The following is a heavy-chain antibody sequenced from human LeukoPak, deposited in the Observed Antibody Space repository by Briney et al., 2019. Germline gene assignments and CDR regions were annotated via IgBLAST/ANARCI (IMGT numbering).Heavy chain of an antibody. Sequence: PGGSLRLSCAASGFTFSSYAMHWVRQAPGKGLEYVSAISSNGGSTYYANSVKGRFTISRDNSKNTLYLQMGSLRAEDMAVYYCARDILTGYHDYWGQGTLVTASS. V-gene: IGHV3-64*01. J-gene: IGHJ4*02. CDR2: ISSNGGST. CDR3: ARDILTGYHDY. CDR1: GFTFSSYA. D-gene: IGHD3-9*01.